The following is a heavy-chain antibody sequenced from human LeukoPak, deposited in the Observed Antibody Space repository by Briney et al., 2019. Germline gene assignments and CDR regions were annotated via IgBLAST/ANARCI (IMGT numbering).Heavy chain of an antibody. CDR3: ARVNTAMVDGFDY. V-gene: IGHV4-59*01. Sequence: SETLSLTCTVYGGSISSDYWSWIRQPPGKGLEWIGYIYYSGSTNYNPSLKSRVTISVDTSKNQFSLKLSSVTAADTAVYYCARVNTAMVDGFDYWGQGTLVTVSS. CDR2: IYYSGST. D-gene: IGHD5-18*01. J-gene: IGHJ4*02. CDR1: GGSISSDY.